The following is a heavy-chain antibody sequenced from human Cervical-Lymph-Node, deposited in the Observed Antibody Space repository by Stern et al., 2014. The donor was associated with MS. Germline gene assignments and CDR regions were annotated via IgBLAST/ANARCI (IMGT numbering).Heavy chain of an antibody. CDR1: GGTFSSYA. J-gene: IGHJ6*02. CDR2: IIPIFGIA. CDR3: ARKYSSSWYGGYYYYYYGMDV. D-gene: IGHD6-13*01. Sequence: VQLVESGAEVKKPGSSVKVSCKASGGTFSSYAISWVRQAPGQGLEWMGGIIPIFGIANYAQKFQGRVTITADKSTSTAYMELSSLRSEDTAVYYCARKYSSSWYGGYYYYYYGMDVWGQGTTVTVSS. V-gene: IGHV1-69*17.